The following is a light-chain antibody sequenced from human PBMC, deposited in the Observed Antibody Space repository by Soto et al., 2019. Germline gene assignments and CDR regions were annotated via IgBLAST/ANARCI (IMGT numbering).Light chain of an antibody. CDR2: GAS. Sequence: EIVMTQSPATPSVSPGERATLSCRASQSVSSNLAWYQQKPGQAPSLLIYGASTRATGIPARCSGGASEKLFTLTISSLEPEDAAVYYCQQRTSWVTFGQGTRLEIK. J-gene: IGKJ5*01. CDR3: QQRTSWVT. V-gene: IGKV3-15*01. CDR1: QSVSSN.